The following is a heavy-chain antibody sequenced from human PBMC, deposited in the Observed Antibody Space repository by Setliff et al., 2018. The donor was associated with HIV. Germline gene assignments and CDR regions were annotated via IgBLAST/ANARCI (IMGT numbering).Heavy chain of an antibody. CDR3: AREQYHFVVDYYYYYGMDV. J-gene: IGHJ6*02. CDR2: IYYTGIP. V-gene: IGHV4-59*11. D-gene: IGHD2-15*01. Sequence: SETLSLTCTVSGGSISSHYWSWIRQPPGKGLEWVGLIYYTGIPTYNPSLSSRVTISVDTSQNQFSLQLKHVTAADTAIYYCAREQYHFVVDYYYYYGMDVWGQGNTVTVSS. CDR1: GGSISSHY.